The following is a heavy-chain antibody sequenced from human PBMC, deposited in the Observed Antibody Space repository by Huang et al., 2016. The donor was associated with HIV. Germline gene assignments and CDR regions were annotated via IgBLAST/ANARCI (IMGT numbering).Heavy chain of an antibody. CDR2: ISAYSGDT. CDR1: GYTFTSYG. Sequence: QIQLMQSGPELKQPGASVKVSCKASGYTFTSYGITWVRQAPGQGPEWMGWISAYSGDTEYAQKFQCRGTLTTDTSTNIAYMELRSLRSDDTAKYYCARDPKYHRIGYYRQRRGIDIWGQGTMVIVSS. D-gene: IGHD3-22*01. CDR3: ARDPKYHRIGYYRQRRGIDI. V-gene: IGHV1-18*01. J-gene: IGHJ3*02.